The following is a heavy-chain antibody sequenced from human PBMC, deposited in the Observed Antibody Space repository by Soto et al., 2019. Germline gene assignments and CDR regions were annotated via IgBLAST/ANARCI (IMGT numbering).Heavy chain of an antibody. V-gene: IGHV1-18*01. J-gene: IGHJ4*02. D-gene: IGHD1-26*01. Sequence: VSVQVSCKASGYTLLSYGISWVRQAPGQGLEWMGWISTYSGNTDYAQGLQDRVTLTTDTSTSTAYMELRSLRSDDTAVYYCARNPSGSSFDYWGQGTLVTV. CDR2: ISTYSGNT. CDR3: ARNPSGSSFDY. CDR1: GYTLLSYG.